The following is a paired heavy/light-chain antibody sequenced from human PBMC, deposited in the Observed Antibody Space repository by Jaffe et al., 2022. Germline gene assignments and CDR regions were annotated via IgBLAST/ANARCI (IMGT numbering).Light chain of an antibody. Sequence: DIVMTQSPDSLAVSLGERATINCKSSQSVLYSSNNKNYLAWFQQKPGQPPRLLIYWASTRESGVPDRFSGSGSGTDFTLTISSLQAEDVAVYYCQQFYTNTFTFGPGTKVDIK. V-gene: IGKV4-1*01. CDR2: WAS. J-gene: IGKJ3*01. CDR3: QQFYTNTFT. CDR1: QSVLYSSNNKNY.
Heavy chain of an antibody. Sequence: QVTLRESGPALVNPTQTLTLTCTFSGFSLTTSGMCVSWIRQPPGKALEWLALIDWTDNKHYSTSLKTRLTISKDTSKNQVVLTMTNMDPLDTATYYCARIPGYEILGGHYYYMDVWGKGSTVTVSS. CDR1: GFSLTTSGMC. CDR2: IDWTDNK. J-gene: IGHJ6*03. V-gene: IGHV2-70*01. D-gene: IGHD3-9*01. CDR3: ARIPGYEILGGHYYYMDV.